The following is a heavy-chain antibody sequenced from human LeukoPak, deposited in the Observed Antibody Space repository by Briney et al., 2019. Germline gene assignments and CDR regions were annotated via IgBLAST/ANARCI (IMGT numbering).Heavy chain of an antibody. J-gene: IGHJ4*02. D-gene: IGHD3-10*01. V-gene: IGHV4-30-4*01. Sequence: SQTLSLTCTVSGGSISSGDYYWSWIRQPPGKGLEWIGYIYYSGSTYYNPSLKSRVTISVDTSKNQFSLKLSSVTAADTAVYYCARDQSYYGSGIDYWGQGTLVTVSS. CDR3: ARDQSYYGSGIDY. CDR2: IYYSGST. CDR1: GGSISSGDYY.